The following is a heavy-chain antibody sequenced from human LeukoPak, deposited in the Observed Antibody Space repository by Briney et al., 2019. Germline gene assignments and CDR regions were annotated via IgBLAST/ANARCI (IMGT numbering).Heavy chain of an antibody. D-gene: IGHD6-13*01. CDR3: AKVGYSSSWYRGYFDY. J-gene: IGHJ4*02. V-gene: IGHV3-33*06. Sequence: GKSLRLSCAASGFTFSSFVMHWVRQAPGKGLEWVAVIWSDESEKDFADSVKGRFTISRDNSKNTLYLQMNSLRAEDTAVYYCAKVGYSSSWYRGYFDYWGQGTLVTVSS. CDR1: GFTFSSFV. CDR2: IWSDESEK.